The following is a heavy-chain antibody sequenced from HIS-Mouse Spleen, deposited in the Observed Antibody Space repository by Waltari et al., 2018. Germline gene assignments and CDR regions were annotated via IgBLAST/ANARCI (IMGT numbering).Heavy chain of an antibody. Sequence: EVQLGESGGGLVQPGRSLGLSCAASGFTFDDYAMHWDRQAPGKGREWVSGIRWNSGSIGSADSVKGRFTISRDNAKNSLYLQMNSLRAEDTALYYCAKDGRSLNYWGQGTLVTVSS. CDR1: GFTFDDYA. CDR3: AKDGRSLNY. V-gene: IGHV3-9*01. J-gene: IGHJ4*02. CDR2: IRWNSGSI.